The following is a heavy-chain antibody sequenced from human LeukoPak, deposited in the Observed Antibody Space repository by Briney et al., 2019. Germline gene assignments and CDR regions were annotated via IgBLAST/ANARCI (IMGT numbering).Heavy chain of an antibody. CDR3: AKTFSEYSYGLIDC. CDR2: ISYDGSNK. D-gene: IGHD5-18*01. CDR1: GFTFSSYS. V-gene: IGHV3-30*18. J-gene: IGHJ4*02. Sequence: GGSLRLSCAASGFTFSSYSMNWVRQAPGKGLEWVAVISYDGSNKYYADSVKGRFTISRDNSRNTLYLQMNSLRAEDTAVYYCAKTFSEYSYGLIDCWGQGSLVTVSS.